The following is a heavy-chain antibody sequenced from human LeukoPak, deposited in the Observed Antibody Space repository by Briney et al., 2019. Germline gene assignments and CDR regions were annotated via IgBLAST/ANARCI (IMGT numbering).Heavy chain of an antibody. CDR3: AKGSTWSSYYFDS. V-gene: IGHV3-21*04. J-gene: IGHJ4*02. D-gene: IGHD6-13*01. Sequence: PGGSLRLSCAGSGFIFSNYLLNWVRRAPGEGLGWVSCIHGSASYDYYADSVKGRFTVSRDSAKNSLYLEMSSLRVEDTALYFCAKGSTWSSYYFDSWGQGALVTVSS. CDR1: GFIFSNYL. CDR2: IHGSASYD.